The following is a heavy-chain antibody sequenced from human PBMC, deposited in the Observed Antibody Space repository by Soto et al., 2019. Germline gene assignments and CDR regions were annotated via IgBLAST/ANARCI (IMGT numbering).Heavy chain of an antibody. Sequence: QVQLVQSGAEVKKPGASVKVSCKASGYTFTSYGISWVRQAPGQGLEWMGWISAYNGNTNYAQKLQGRVTMTTDTSTSTDYMELRSLRSDDKAVYYCARHSSYYDSSGPPLDYWGQGTLVTVSS. V-gene: IGHV1-18*04. CDR1: GYTFTSYG. CDR3: ARHSSYYDSSGPPLDY. CDR2: ISAYNGNT. J-gene: IGHJ4*02. D-gene: IGHD3-22*01.